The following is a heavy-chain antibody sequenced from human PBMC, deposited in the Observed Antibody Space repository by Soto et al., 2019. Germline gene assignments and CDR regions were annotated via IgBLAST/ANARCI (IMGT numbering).Heavy chain of an antibody. CDR1: GGTFSSYA. V-gene: IGHV1-69*01. CDR2: IIPIFGTA. D-gene: IGHD3-10*01. J-gene: IGHJ5*02. CDR3: ARDRGYGSGSYYTLGFDP. Sequence: QVQLVQSGAEVKKPGSSVKVSCKASGGTFSSYAISWVRQAPGQGLEWMGGIIPIFGTANYAQKFQGRVTITADDSTSTAYMELSSLRSEDTAVYYCARDRGYGSGSYYTLGFDPWGQGTLVTVSS.